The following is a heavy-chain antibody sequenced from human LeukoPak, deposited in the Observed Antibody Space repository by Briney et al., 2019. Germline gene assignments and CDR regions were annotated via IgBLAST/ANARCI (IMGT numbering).Heavy chain of an antibody. CDR1: GGTFSSYA. J-gene: IGHJ6*04. V-gene: IGHV1-69*06. CDR3: AASKGVVGGGWGGGGGYYYGMDV. Sequence: SVKVSCKASGGTFSSYAISWVRQAPGQGLEWMGGIIPIFGTANYAQKFQGRVTITADKSTSTAYMELSSLRSEDTAVYYCAASKGVVGGGWGGGGGYYYGMDVWGKGTTVTVSS. CDR2: IIPIFGTA. D-gene: IGHD2-8*01.